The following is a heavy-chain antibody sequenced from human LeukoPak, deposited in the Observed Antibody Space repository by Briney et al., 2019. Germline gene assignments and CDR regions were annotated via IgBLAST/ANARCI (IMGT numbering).Heavy chain of an antibody. V-gene: IGHV4-39*02. J-gene: IGHJ5*02. CDR1: GGSISSSSYY. Sequence: SETLSLTCTVSGGSISSSSYYWGWIRQPPGKGLEWIGSIYYSGSTYYNPSLKSRVTISVDTSKNQFSLKLSSVTAADTAVYYCAREDWNAAFDPWGQGTLVTVSS. CDR3: AREDWNAAFDP. CDR2: IYYSGST. D-gene: IGHD1-1*01.